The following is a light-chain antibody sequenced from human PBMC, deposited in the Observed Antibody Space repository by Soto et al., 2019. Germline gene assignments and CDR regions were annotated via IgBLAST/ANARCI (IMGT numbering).Light chain of an antibody. CDR1: QSVSSSY. CDR2: GAS. J-gene: IGKJ2*01. V-gene: IGKV3-20*01. Sequence: EIVLTHSPGTLYLSPGERATLSCRASQSVSSSYLAWYQQKPGQAPRLLIYGASSSATGIPDRFSRSGSGTAFTLTISRREPEDFAVYYCQQYGSSPYTFGQGTKLQIK. CDR3: QQYGSSPYT.